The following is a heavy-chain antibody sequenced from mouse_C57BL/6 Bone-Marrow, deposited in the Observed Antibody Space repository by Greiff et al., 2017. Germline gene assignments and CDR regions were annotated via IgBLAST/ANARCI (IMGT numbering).Heavy chain of an antibody. CDR3: AREGITTVVRGDY. D-gene: IGHD1-1*01. V-gene: IGHV3-6*01. J-gene: IGHJ2*01. CDR1: GYSITSGYY. Sequence: EVKLQESGPGLVKPSQSLSLTCSVTGYSITSGYYWNWIRQFPGNKLEWMGYISYDGSNNYNPSLKNRISITRDTSKNQFFLKLNSVTTEDTATYYCAREGITTVVRGDYWGQGTTLTVSS. CDR2: ISYDGSN.